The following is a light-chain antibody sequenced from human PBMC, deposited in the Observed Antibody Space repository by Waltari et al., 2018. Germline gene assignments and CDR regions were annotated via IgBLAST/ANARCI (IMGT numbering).Light chain of an antibody. J-gene: IGLJ3*02. CDR3: AAWDDSLSTWV. CDR2: RNN. Sequence: QSVLTQPPSASGTPGQRVAISCSGRSSNIGSHFVYWYQQLPGTAPELLIYRNNQRPSGVPVRISGSKSGTSASLAVSGLRSEDEADFYCAAWDDSLSTWVFGGGTKLTVL. V-gene: IGLV1-47*01. CDR1: SSNIGSHF.